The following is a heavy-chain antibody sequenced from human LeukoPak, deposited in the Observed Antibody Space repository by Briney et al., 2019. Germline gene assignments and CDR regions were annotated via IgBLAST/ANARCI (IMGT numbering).Heavy chain of an antibody. CDR3: ATLWFGELPFYFDY. Sequence: ASVKVSCKASGYTFTGYYMHWVRQAPGQGLEWMGGIIPIFGTANYAQKFQGRVTITADESTSTAYMELSSLRSEDTAVYYCATLWFGELPFYFDYWGQGTLVTVSS. V-gene: IGHV1-69*13. J-gene: IGHJ4*02. CDR2: IIPIFGTA. D-gene: IGHD3-10*01. CDR1: GYTFTGYY.